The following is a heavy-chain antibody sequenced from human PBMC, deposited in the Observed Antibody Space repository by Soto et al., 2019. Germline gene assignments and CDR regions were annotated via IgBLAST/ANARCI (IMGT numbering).Heavy chain of an antibody. Sequence: SVKVSCKASGGTFSSYAISWVRQAPGQGLEWMGGIIPIFGTANYAQKFQGRVTITADESTSTAYMELSSLRSEDTAVYYCARRRGMATILFDYWGQGTLVTVSS. D-gene: IGHD5-12*01. CDR3: ARRRGMATILFDY. J-gene: IGHJ4*02. V-gene: IGHV1-69*13. CDR1: GGTFSSYA. CDR2: IIPIFGTA.